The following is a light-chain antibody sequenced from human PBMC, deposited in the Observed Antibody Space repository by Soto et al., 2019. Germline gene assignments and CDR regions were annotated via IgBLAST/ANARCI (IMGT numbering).Light chain of an antibody. CDR1: QSVSSY. Sequence: EIELTQSPATLSLSPGERATLSCRASQSVSSYLAWYQQKPGKPPRLLIYDASNRDTGIPARFRGSGSGTDSPLPISGLELEDFAVYSGKHRSDWPRPFGQGPKLE. J-gene: IGKJ2*01. CDR3: KHRSDWPRP. V-gene: IGKV3-11*01. CDR2: DAS.